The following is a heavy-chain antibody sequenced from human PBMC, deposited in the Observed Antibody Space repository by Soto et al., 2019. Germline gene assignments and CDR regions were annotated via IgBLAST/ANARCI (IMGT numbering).Heavy chain of an antibody. CDR3: GRVSGAYNFVDW. CDR2: IRYDESEQ. CDR1: GFTFSGYS. J-gene: IGHJ4*02. D-gene: IGHD2-21*01. Sequence: EVLLVESGGGLVQPGGSMRLSCAASGFTFSGYSMSWVRQAPGKGLEWVANIRYDESEQHYVDSVEGRFTISRDNAKNSLFLQMHSLRAEDTAVYFCGRVSGAYNFVDWWGQATLVTVSS. V-gene: IGHV3-7*01.